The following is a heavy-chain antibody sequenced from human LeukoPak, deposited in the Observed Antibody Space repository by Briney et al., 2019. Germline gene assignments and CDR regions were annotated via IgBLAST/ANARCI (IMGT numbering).Heavy chain of an antibody. CDR3: AKDRCSRTNCYLFDF. CDR2: FSGSGGNT. CDR1: GFTFATYA. J-gene: IGHJ4*02. Sequence: SGGSLRLSCATSGFTFATYAMNWVRQAPGKGLEWVSGFSGSGGNTSYADSVKGRFTISRGSSKNTLYLQMDSLRADDTAVYYCAKDRCSRTNCYLFDFWGQGTLVTVSS. D-gene: IGHD2-2*01. V-gene: IGHV3-23*01.